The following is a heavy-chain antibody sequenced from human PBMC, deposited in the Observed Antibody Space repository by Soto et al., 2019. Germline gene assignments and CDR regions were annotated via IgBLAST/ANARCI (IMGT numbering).Heavy chain of an antibody. CDR3: AREQLGIRTKGPRFDP. Sequence: ASVKVSCKASGYTFTSYAMHWVRQAPGQRLEWMGWINAGNGNTKYSQKFQGRVTITRDTSASTAYMELSSLRSEDTAVYYCAREQLGIRTKGPRFDPWGQGTLVTVSS. D-gene: IGHD2-2*01. J-gene: IGHJ5*02. V-gene: IGHV1-3*01. CDR1: GYTFTSYA. CDR2: INAGNGNT.